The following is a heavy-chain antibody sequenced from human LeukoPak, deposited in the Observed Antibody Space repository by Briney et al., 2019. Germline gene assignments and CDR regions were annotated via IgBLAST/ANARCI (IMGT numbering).Heavy chain of an antibody. Sequence: GGSLRLSCAASGFSFSTYCMSWVRQAPGKGLEWVANIKQDGDKRNYVDSVKGRFTISRDNAKNSLYLQMNSLRAEDTALYYCAKDQSQEGALHAFDIWGQGTMVTVSS. CDR3: AKDQSQEGALHAFDI. V-gene: IGHV3-7*03. D-gene: IGHD1-26*01. J-gene: IGHJ3*02. CDR1: GFSFSTYC. CDR2: IKQDGDKR.